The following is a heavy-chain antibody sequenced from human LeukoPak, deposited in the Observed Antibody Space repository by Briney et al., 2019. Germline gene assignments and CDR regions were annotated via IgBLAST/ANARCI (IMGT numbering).Heavy chain of an antibody. Sequence: PGGSLRLSCAASGFTFSSYWMSWVRQAPGKGQEWVANIKQDGSEKYYVGSVNVSVATSRDNAKNSLYLQTNSLRAEDTAVYYCAREGRQRGGFDYWGQGTLVTVSS. CDR3: AREGRQRGGFDY. CDR2: IKQDGSEK. J-gene: IGHJ4*02. V-gene: IGHV3-7*01. CDR1: GFTFSSYW. D-gene: IGHD6-25*01.